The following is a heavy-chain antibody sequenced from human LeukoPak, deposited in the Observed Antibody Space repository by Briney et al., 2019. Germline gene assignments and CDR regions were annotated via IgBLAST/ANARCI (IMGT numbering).Heavy chain of an antibody. D-gene: IGHD4-17*01. CDR2: ITPGGGT. CDR3: VSGGDYHVRLCTY. Sequence: GGSLRLSCAASEFTFVMAWVRQAPGKGLEWVSTITPGGGTYYADSMKGRFTISRDNSKNTLYLQMNSLTAEDTAIYYCVSGGDYHVRLCTYWGQGTLVTVSS. V-gene: IGHV3-23*01. J-gene: IGHJ4*01. CDR1: EFTFV.